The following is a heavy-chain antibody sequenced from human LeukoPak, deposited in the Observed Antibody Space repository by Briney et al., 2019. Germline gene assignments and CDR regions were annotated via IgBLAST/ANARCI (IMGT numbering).Heavy chain of an antibody. CDR3: ARESVRAYGPFEY. J-gene: IGHJ4*02. Sequence: PGGSLRLSCAASGFTFSSYEMNWVRQAPGRGLEWVSYISSSGSTIYYADSVKGRFTISRDNAKNSLFLQMNGLRAEDTAVYYCARESVRAYGPFEYWGQGTLVTVSS. CDR1: GFTFSSYE. CDR2: ISSSGSTI. V-gene: IGHV3-48*03. D-gene: IGHD4-17*01.